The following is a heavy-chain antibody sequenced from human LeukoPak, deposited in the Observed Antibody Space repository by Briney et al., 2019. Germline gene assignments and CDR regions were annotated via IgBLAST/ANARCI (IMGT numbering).Heavy chain of an antibody. CDR2: ISGST. D-gene: IGHD1-26*01. Sequence: GGSLRLSCAASGFSLSSNSMNWFRQAPGEGLEWVSAISGSTYYADSVKGRFTISRDNSKNTLYLQMNSLGAEDTAVYYCAKDYSGSYTNFDYWGQGTLVTVSS. CDR1: GFSLSSNS. J-gene: IGHJ4*02. CDR3: AKDYSGSYTNFDY. V-gene: IGHV3-23*01.